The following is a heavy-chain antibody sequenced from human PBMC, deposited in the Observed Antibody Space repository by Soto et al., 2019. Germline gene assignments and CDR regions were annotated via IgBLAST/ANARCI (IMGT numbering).Heavy chain of an antibody. CDR3: ATGVIWIGYFTVDS. J-gene: IGHJ4*02. CDR1: GGSFGKSA. V-gene: IGHV1-69*13. CDR2: FIPVYRTL. D-gene: IGHD3-3*01. Sequence: SVKVSCKASGGSFGKSAINWVRQTPGQGLEWLGGFIPVYRTLNYAQKFQGRVTITADESMGTAYMTLSSLASDDTAVYYCATGVIWIGYFTVDSWGQGTRVTVSS.